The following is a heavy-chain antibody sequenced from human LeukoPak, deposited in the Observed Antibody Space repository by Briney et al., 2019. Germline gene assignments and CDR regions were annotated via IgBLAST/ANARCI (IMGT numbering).Heavy chain of an antibody. V-gene: IGHV3-30-3*01. J-gene: IGHJ4*02. CDR2: ISYDGSNK. Sequence: GGSLRLSCAASGFTFSSYAMSWVRQAPGKGLEWVAVISYDGSNKYYADSVKGRFTISRDNSKNTLYLQMNSLRAEDTAVYYCARDETVTSRYFDYWGQGTLVTVSS. CDR1: GFTFSSYA. D-gene: IGHD4-11*01. CDR3: ARDETVTSRYFDY.